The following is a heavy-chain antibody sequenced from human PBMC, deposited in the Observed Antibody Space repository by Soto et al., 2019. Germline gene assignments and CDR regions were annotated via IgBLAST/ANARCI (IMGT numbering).Heavy chain of an antibody. D-gene: IGHD3-16*01. V-gene: IGHV4-34*01. Sequence: PSETLSLTCAVYGGSFSGYYWSWIRQPPGKGLEWIGEINHSGSTNYNPSLKSRVTISVDTSKNQFSLKLSSVTAADTAVYYCAREITVWGQETLVTVSS. J-gene: IGHJ4*02. CDR2: INHSGST. CDR3: AREITV. CDR1: GGSFSGYY.